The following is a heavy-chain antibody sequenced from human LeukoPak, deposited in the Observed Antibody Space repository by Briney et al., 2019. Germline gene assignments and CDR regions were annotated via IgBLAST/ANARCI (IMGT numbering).Heavy chain of an antibody. Sequence: GGSLRLSCAASGFTFSSYGMHWVRQAPGKGLEWVSVIYSGGSTYYADSVKGRFTISRDNSKNTLYLQMNSLRAEDTAVYYCARKESYWGQGTLVTVSS. V-gene: IGHV3-53*01. J-gene: IGHJ4*02. CDR3: ARKESY. CDR2: IYSGGST. CDR1: GFTFSSYG.